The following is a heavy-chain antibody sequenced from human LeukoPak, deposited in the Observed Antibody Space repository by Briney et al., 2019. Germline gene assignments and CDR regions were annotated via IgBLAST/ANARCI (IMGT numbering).Heavy chain of an antibody. V-gene: IGHV4-4*02. CDR1: GGSISSSNW. Sequence: PSETLSLTCAVSGGSISSSNWWSWVRQPPGKGLEWIGEIYHSGSTNYNPSLKSRVTISVDKSKNQFSLKLSSVTAADTAVYYCASGPYGGGDSYYFDYWGQGTLVTVSS. CDR3: ASGPYGGGDSYYFDY. D-gene: IGHD2-21*02. CDR2: IYHSGST. J-gene: IGHJ4*02.